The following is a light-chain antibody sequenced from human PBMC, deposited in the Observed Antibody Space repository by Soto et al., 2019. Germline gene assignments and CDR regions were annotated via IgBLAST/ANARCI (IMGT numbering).Light chain of an antibody. CDR3: YSFTSSRAYV. CDR1: SSDVGGYDY. V-gene: IGLV2-14*01. CDR2: ELS. J-gene: IGLJ1*01. Sequence: QSALTQPASVSGSPGQSITISCTGTSSDVGGYDYVSWYQQQSGKAPKLIIYELSSRPSGVSNRFSGSKSGNTASLTISGLQADDEADYYCYSFTSSRAYVFGVGTKVTVL.